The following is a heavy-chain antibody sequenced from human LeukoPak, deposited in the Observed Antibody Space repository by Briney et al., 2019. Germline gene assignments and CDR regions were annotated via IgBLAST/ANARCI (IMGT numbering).Heavy chain of an antibody. CDR1: GGSFSGYY. V-gene: IGHV4-34*01. D-gene: IGHD6-19*01. CDR3: ASGGIAVAGTGNSFDY. Sequence: ASETLSFTCAVYGGSFSGYYWSWIRQPPGKGLKGIGKINHSGSTNYNPSLKSRVTISVDTSKNQFSLKLSSVTAADTAVYYCASGGIAVAGTGNSFDYWGQGTLVTVSS. CDR2: INHSGST. J-gene: IGHJ4*02.